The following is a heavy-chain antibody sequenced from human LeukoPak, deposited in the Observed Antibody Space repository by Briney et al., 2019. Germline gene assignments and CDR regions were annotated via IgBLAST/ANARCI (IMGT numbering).Heavy chain of an antibody. CDR2: IIPILGIA. Sequence: ASVKVSCKASGGTFSSYTISWVRQAPGQGLEWMGRIIPILGIANYAQKFQGRVTITADKSTSTAYMELSSLRSEDTAVYYCADYIAVRPFDYWGQGTLVTVSS. J-gene: IGHJ4*02. V-gene: IGHV1-69*02. D-gene: IGHD6-6*01. CDR1: GGTFSSYT. CDR3: ADYIAVRPFDY.